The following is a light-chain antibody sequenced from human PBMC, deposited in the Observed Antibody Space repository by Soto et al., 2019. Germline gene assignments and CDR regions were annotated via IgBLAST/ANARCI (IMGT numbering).Light chain of an antibody. CDR1: SSDVGGYNY. V-gene: IGLV2-14*01. Sequence: QSVLTQPASVSGSPGQSITISCTGTSSDVGGYNYVSWYQQHPGKAPELMIYDVSNRPSGISYRFSGSKSGNTASLTISGLQAEDEADYYCSSRTSTSTRVFGTGTKVTVL. CDR3: SSRTSTSTRV. CDR2: DVS. J-gene: IGLJ1*01.